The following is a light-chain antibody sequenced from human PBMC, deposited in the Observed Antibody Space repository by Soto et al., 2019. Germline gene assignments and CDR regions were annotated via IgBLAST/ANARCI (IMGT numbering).Light chain of an antibody. CDR1: QSVSSN. CDR2: GAS. Sequence: EIVLTQSPATLSLSPGERATLSWRASQSVSSNLAWYQQKPGQAPRLLLYGASTRATGFPARFSGSGSGTDFTLTISRLEPEDFAVYYCQQYGSSPWTFGQGTKVDIK. V-gene: IGKV3-20*01. J-gene: IGKJ1*01. CDR3: QQYGSSPWT.